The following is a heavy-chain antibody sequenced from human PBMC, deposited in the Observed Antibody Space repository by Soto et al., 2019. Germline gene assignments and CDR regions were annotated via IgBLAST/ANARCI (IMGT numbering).Heavy chain of an antibody. J-gene: IGHJ6*02. CDR1: GGSISSSSYY. Sequence: QLQLQESGPGLVKPSETLSLTCTVSGGSISSSSYYWGWIRQPPGKGLEWIGSIYYSGSTYYNPSRKSRVTISVDTSKNQFSLKLSSVTAADTAVYYCAIFPYSSSWYQPYYYYYYGMDVWGQGTTVTVSS. CDR3: AIFPYSSSWYQPYYYYYYGMDV. D-gene: IGHD6-13*01. V-gene: IGHV4-39*01. CDR2: IYYSGST.